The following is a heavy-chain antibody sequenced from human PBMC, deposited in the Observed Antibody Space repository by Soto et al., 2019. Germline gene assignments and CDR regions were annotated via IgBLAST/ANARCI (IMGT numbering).Heavy chain of an antibody. CDR3: GRGRSGQIVVFY. Sequence: ASMKVSCKASGYTFTGHYIHWVRQAPEQGPEWMGEIGPESGATRYAQKFQGRVTMTRDMSITTVYMELNNLSPDDTAVYYCGRGRSGQIVVFYWGQGTPVTVSS. CDR1: GYTFTGHY. D-gene: IGHD5-12*01. J-gene: IGHJ4*02. V-gene: IGHV1-2*02. CDR2: IGPESGAT.